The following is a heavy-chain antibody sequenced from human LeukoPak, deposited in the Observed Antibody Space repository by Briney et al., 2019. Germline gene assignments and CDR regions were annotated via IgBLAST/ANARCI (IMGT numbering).Heavy chain of an antibody. CDR3: AKEHSSGWYSDY. J-gene: IGHJ4*02. Sequence: GGSLRLFCAASGFTFSSYAMHWVRQAPGKGLEWVAVISYDGSNKYYADSVKGRFTISRDNSKNTLYLQMNSLRAEDTAVYYCAKEHSSGWYSDYRGQGTLVTVSS. CDR1: GFTFSSYA. CDR2: ISYDGSNK. V-gene: IGHV3-30-3*02. D-gene: IGHD6-19*01.